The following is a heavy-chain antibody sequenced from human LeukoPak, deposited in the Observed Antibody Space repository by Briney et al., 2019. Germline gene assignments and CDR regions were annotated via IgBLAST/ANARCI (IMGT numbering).Heavy chain of an antibody. J-gene: IGHJ4*02. V-gene: IGHV3-30*04. D-gene: IGHD6-13*01. Sequence: PGGSLRLSCAASGFTFNSYPMHWVRQAPGKGLEWVAVISYDGSNKYYADSVKGRFTISRDNSKSTLYLQMNSLRAEDTAVYYCARRTQPYYFDYWGQGTLVTVSS. CDR2: ISYDGSNK. CDR1: GFTFNSYP. CDR3: ARRTQPYYFDY.